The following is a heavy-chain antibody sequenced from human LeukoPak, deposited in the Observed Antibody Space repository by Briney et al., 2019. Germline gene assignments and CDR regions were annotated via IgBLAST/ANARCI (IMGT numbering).Heavy chain of an antibody. V-gene: IGHV3-7*01. Sequence: HPGGSLRLSCAASGFTFTNDFMTWVRQAPGKGLEWVANMKVDGSDIHYVDSVKGRFTISSDNARNSLYLQINSLRAEDTAVYYCARSAYSEETGYSSSCSDVWGQGTTVTVSS. CDR1: GFTFTNDF. CDR3: ARSAYSEETGYSSSCSDV. J-gene: IGHJ6*02. CDR2: MKVDGSDI. D-gene: IGHD6-13*01.